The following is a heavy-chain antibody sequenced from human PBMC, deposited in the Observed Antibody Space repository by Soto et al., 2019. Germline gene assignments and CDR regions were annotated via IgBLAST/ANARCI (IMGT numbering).Heavy chain of an antibody. V-gene: IGHV1-3*04. CDR2: INTGDVNA. CDR1: GYTWNNYA. Sequence: ASVKVSCKASGYTWNNYAMHWVRQAPGQRLEWMGWINTGDVNAKYSQNFQGRVTITKDTSASTVYMELSSLRSEDTAVYYCARDQDYYGSGKRADFDYWGQGTLVTSPQ. J-gene: IGHJ4*02. CDR3: ARDQDYYGSGKRADFDY. D-gene: IGHD3-10*01.